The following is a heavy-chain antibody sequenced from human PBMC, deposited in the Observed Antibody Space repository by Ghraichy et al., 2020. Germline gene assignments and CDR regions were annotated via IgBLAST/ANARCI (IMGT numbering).Heavy chain of an antibody. Sequence: SETLSLTCTVSGDSISVYYWSWIRQPPGKGLEWIGYVHVSGSIGYNPSLKSRVTISLDTSKKNLSLKLSSVTAADTAVYYCARYDSRSAFDPWGQGTLVTVSS. J-gene: IGHJ5*02. CDR3: ARYDSRSAFDP. CDR1: GDSISVYY. V-gene: IGHV4-59*01. D-gene: IGHD3-22*01. CDR2: VHVSGSI.